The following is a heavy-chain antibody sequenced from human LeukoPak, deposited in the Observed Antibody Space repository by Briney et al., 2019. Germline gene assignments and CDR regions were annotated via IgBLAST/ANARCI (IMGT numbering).Heavy chain of an antibody. V-gene: IGHV4-59*12. CDR1: GGSISSYY. J-gene: IGHJ4*02. Sequence: SETLSLTCTVSGGSISSYYWSWIRQPPGKGLEWIGYIYYSGSTNYNPSLKSRVTISVDTSKNQFSLKLSSVTAADTAVYYCARGSIQLWFKFNYWGQGTLVTVSS. CDR2: IYYSGST. D-gene: IGHD5-18*01. CDR3: ARGSIQLWFKFNY.